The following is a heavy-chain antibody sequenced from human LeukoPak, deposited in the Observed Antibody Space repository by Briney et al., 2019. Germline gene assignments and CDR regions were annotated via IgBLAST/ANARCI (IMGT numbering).Heavy chain of an antibody. J-gene: IGHJ5*02. CDR3: ARSGDGNWFDP. Sequence: GASVKVSCKASGYIFMNFGMGWVRQAPGQGLEWLGWISAYNGDTNYAQKFRGRVTMTTATSTSTAYMEVRSLTSDDTAIYYCARSGDGNWFDPWGQGTLVIVSS. CDR2: ISAYNGDT. V-gene: IGHV1-18*01. CDR1: GYIFMNFG.